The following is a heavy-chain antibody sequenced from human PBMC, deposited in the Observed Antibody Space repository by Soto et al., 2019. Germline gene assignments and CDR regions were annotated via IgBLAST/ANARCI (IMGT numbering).Heavy chain of an antibody. D-gene: IGHD3-22*01. V-gene: IGHV3-30*18. J-gene: IGHJ6*02. CDR2: ISYDGSNK. CDR1: GFTFSSYG. CDR3: AKVDDYYDSSGPYYYYYYGMDV. Sequence: HPGGSLRLSCAASGFTFSSYGMHWVRQAPGKGLEWVAVISYDGSNKYYADSVKGRFTISRDNSKNTLYLQMNSLRAEDTAVYYCAKVDDYYDSSGPYYYYYYGMDVWGQGTTVTVSS.